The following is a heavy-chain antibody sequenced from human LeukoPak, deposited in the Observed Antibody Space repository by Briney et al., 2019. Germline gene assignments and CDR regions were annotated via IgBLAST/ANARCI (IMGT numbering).Heavy chain of an antibody. D-gene: IGHD6-13*01. V-gene: IGHV5-51*01. CDR2: IYPGDSDT. CDR3: ARHIGTGIAAAVTDY. CDR1: GYSFTSYW. Sequence: ESLKISCKGSGYSFTSYWIGWVRQMPGKGLEWMGIIYPGDSDTRYSPSFRGQVTISADKSISTAYLQWSSLKASDTAMYYCARHIGTGIAAAVTDYWGQGTLVTVSS. J-gene: IGHJ4*02.